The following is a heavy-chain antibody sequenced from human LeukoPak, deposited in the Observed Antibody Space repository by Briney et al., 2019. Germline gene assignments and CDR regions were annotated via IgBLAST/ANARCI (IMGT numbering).Heavy chain of an antibody. CDR3: ARVGVRWTFDY. CDR1: GGSISSYY. J-gene: IGHJ4*02. Sequence: PSETLSLTCTVSGGSISSYYWSWIRQSPGKGLEWIGYIYNSGSTNYNPSLKSRVTISVDTSKNQFSLQLKSVTAADSAVYYCARVGVRWTFDYWGQGILVTVSS. V-gene: IGHV4-59*01. D-gene: IGHD4-23*01. CDR2: IYNSGST.